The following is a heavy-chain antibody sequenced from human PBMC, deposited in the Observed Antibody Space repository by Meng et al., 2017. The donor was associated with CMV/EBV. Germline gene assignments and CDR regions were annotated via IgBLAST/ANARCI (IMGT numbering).Heavy chain of an antibody. CDR3: ARSSYYDSSGYYYLGGMDV. V-gene: IGHV4-59*01. CDR1: ARSISSYY. CDR2: IHYSGTT. J-gene: IGHJ6*02. D-gene: IGHD3-22*01. Sequence: SQTLPPTCTLSARSISSYYWSWIRQPPGKRLEWIGYIHYSGTTNYNPSLKSRVTISVDTSKNQFSLKLSSVTAADTAVYYCARSSYYDSSGYYYLGGMDVWGQGTTVTVSS.